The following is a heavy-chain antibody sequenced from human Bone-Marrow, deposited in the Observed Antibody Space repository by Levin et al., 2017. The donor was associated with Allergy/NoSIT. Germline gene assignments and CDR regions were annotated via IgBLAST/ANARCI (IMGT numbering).Heavy chain of an antibody. CDR1: GYTFRNYW. J-gene: IGHJ4*02. CDR2: IYPDDPDT. Sequence: GESLKISCKGSGYTFRNYWIAWVRQMPGKGLEWMGIIYPDDPDTKYSPSFEGQVTISADKSISTAYLQWNSLKASDTAMYYCATSLSVAATFPFDFWGQGTLVTVSS. D-gene: IGHD2-15*01. CDR3: ATSLSVAATFPFDF. V-gene: IGHV5-51*01.